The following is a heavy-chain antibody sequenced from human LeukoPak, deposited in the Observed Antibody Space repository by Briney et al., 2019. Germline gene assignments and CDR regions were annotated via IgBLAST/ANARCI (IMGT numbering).Heavy chain of an antibody. J-gene: IGHJ1*01. D-gene: IGHD6-19*01. CDR1: GYSFTGYF. CDR2: IKLNSGDT. V-gene: IGHV1-2*02. CDR3: ARDPGIAVSGKYLQH. Sequence: RASVKVSCKSSGYSFTGYFMHWVRQAPGQGLEWMGWIKLNSGDTNYAQKFQGRVTMTRDTSISTTYMEVSRLRSDDTAVYYCARDPGIAVSGKYLQHWGQGTLVTVSS.